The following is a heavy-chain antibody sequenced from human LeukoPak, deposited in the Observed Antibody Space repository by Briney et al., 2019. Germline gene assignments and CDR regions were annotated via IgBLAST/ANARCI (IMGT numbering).Heavy chain of an antibody. CDR1: GFTFSSYE. CDR2: ISSSGSTI. J-gene: IGHJ6*04. V-gene: IGHV3-48*03. CDR3: ARDRVVRGVISTIIYYYYGMDV. Sequence: GGSLRLSCAASGFTFSSYEMNWVRQAPGKGLEWVSYISSSGSTIYYADSVKGRFTISRDNAKNSLYLQMNSLRAEDTAVYYCARDRVVRGVISTIIYYYYGMDVRGKGTTVTVSS. D-gene: IGHD3-10*01.